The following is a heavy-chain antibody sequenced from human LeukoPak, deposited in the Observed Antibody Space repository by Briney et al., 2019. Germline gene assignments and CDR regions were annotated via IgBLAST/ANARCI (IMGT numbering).Heavy chain of an antibody. J-gene: IGHJ4*02. Sequence: PGGSLRLSCGASGFTFNHAWMNWVRQTPGKGLEWLGRIKSKTDDGTAEYAAHVKGRFIISRDDSKNMLSLEMRSLRTEDTGVYYCTTRGIAVSGLGYWGRGTLVVVSS. D-gene: IGHD6-19*01. CDR2: IKSKTDDGTA. CDR1: GFTFNHAW. CDR3: TTRGIAVSGLGY. V-gene: IGHV3-15*01.